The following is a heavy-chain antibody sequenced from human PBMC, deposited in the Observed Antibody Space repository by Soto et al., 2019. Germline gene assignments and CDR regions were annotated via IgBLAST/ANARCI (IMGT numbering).Heavy chain of an antibody. V-gene: IGHV1-3*01. J-gene: IGHJ6*03. CDR1: GYTFTSYA. CDR2: INAGNGNT. CDR3: ARDHGNYYYYYMDV. Sequence: EASVKVSCKASGYTFTSYAMHWVRQAPGQRLEWMGWINAGNGNTKYSQKFQGRVTITRDTSASTAYMELSSLRSEDTAVYYCARDHGNYYYYYMDVWGKGTTVTVSS. D-gene: IGHD4-17*01.